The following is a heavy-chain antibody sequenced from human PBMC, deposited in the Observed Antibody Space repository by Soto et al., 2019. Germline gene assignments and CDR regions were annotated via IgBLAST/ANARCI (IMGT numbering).Heavy chain of an antibody. CDR2: INWNGGST. J-gene: IGHJ3*02. CDR1: GFTFDDYG. D-gene: IGHD2-2*01. Sequence: GGSLRLSCAASGFTFDDYGMSWVRQAPGKGLEWVSGINWNGGSTGYADSVKGRFTISRDNAKNSLYLQMNSLRAEDTALYHCARTQDYCSSTSCYSGAFDIWGQGTMVTLPS. V-gene: IGHV3-20*01. CDR3: ARTQDYCSSTSCYSGAFDI.